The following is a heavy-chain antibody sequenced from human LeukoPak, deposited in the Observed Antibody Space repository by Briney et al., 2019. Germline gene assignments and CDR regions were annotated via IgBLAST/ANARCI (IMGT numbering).Heavy chain of an antibody. CDR1: GDSISNYY. V-gene: IGHV4-4*07. CDR3: ARGGGAYAFDY. J-gene: IGHJ4*02. Sequence: PSETLSLTCTVSGDSISNYYWNWIRQPAGKGLEWIGRIYSSGSTNYNPSLKSRVTMSVDMSKKQFSLRLSSVTAAGTAVYYCARGGGAYAFDYWGRGTLVTVSS. D-gene: IGHD4-23*01. CDR2: IYSSGST.